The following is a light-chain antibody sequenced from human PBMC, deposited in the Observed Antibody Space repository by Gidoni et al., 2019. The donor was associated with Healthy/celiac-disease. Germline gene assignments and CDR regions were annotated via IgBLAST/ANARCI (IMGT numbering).Light chain of an antibody. CDR2: TAS. Sequence: DIKMTQSPSSLSASVGDRVTITCRASQSISSYLNWYQQKPRKAPKLLIYTASTVQIGVPSRFSGSGSGSDFTLTISSLRPEDFATCYCQQSYSTPLTFGGGTKVEIK. CDR3: QQSYSTPLT. V-gene: IGKV1-39*01. CDR1: QSISSY. J-gene: IGKJ4*01.